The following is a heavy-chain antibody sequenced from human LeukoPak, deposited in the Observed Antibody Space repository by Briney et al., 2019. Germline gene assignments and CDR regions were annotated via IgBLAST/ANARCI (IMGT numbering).Heavy chain of an antibody. Sequence: SETLSLTCTVSGGSISSYYWSWIRQPPGKGLEWIGYIYYSGSTNYNPSLKSRVTISVDTSKNQFSLKLSSVTAADTAVYYCARTGSSGWYPHDYYYYMDVWGKGTTVTISS. CDR3: ARTGSSGWYPHDYYYYMDV. J-gene: IGHJ6*03. V-gene: IGHV4-59*01. D-gene: IGHD6-19*01. CDR1: GGSISSYY. CDR2: IYYSGST.